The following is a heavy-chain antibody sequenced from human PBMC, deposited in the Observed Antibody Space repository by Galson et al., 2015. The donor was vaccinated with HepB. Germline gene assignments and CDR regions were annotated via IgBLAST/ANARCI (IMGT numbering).Heavy chain of an antibody. CDR1: GFIFSKYA. D-gene: IGHD6-25*01. CDR3: CKCTSRSGCFGLHLEY. Sequence: SLRLSCAASGFIFSKYAMNWVRQAPGKGLEWVSIISGGAGDTYSQYAASVKGRFAISRDNSKNILYLEMNSLRDEDTAVYYCCKCTSRSGCFGLHLEYWCQGTLVTVSS. J-gene: IGHJ4*02. V-gene: IGHV3-23*01. CDR2: ISGGAGDT.